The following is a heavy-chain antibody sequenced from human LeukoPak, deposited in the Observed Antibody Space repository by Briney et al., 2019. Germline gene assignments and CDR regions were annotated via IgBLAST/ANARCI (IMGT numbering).Heavy chain of an antibody. CDR1: GGSISSYY. CDR3: ARRNILTEGEAFDI. J-gene: IGHJ3*02. V-gene: IGHV4-59*08. D-gene: IGHD3-9*01. CDR2: IYNSRNT. Sequence: SETLSLTCTVSGGSISSYYWTWIRQPPGKGLEWIGYIYNSRNTNYNPSLKSRVTISVGTSENQFSLKLNSVTAADTAVYYCARRNILTEGEAFDIWGQGAMVTVSS.